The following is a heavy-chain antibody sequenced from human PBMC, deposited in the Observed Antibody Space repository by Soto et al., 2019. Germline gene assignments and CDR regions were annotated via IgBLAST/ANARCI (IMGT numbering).Heavy chain of an antibody. CDR2: ISAYNGNT. D-gene: IGHD3-10*01. V-gene: IGHV1-18*04. J-gene: IGHJ3*02. CDR3: ASMVRGVTANDAFDI. CDR1: GYTFTSYG. Sequence: QVQLVQSGAEVKKPGASVKVSCKASGYTFTSYGISWVRQAPGQGLEWMGWISAYNGNTNYAQKLQGRVTMTTDTSTSTAYMELRSLRSYDTAVYYCASMVRGVTANDAFDIWGQGTMVTVSS.